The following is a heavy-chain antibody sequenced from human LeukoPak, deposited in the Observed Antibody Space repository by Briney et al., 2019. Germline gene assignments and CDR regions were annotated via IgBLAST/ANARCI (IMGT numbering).Heavy chain of an antibody. CDR1: GFTFSSYA. CDR2: ISGSGGST. J-gene: IGHJ4*02. V-gene: IGHV3-23*01. Sequence: GGSLRLSCAASGFTFSSYAMSWVRQAPGKGLEWASAISGSGGSTYYADSVKGRFTISRDNSKNTLYLQMNSLRAEDTAVYYCAKGILRYFDWLLSPLDYWGQGTLVTVSS. D-gene: IGHD3-9*01. CDR3: AKGILRYFDWLLSPLDY.